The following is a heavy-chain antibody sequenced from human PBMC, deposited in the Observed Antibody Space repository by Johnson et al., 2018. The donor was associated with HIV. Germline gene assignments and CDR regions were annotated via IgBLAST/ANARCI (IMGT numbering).Heavy chain of an antibody. CDR3: AKGSGWYSAFDI. J-gene: IGHJ3*02. D-gene: IGHD6-19*01. V-gene: IGHV3-33*06. CDR1: GFTFSTYG. CDR2: MWYDGSNK. Sequence: VQLVESGGGVVQPGRSLRLSCAASGFTFSTYGMHWVRQAPGKGLAWVAVMWYDGSNKYYADSVKGRFTISRDNSKNTLFLQMNSLVAEDTAVYYCAKGSGWYSAFDIWGQGTMVTVSS.